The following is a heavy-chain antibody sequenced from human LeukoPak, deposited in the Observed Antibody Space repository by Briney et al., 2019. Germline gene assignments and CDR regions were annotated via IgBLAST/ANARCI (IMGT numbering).Heavy chain of an antibody. CDR2: INHSGST. CDR3: ARDIVVVPATFDP. J-gene: IGHJ5*02. Sequence: SETLSLTCAVYGGSFSGYYWSWIRQPPGKGLEWIGEINHSGSTNYNPSLKSRVTISVDTSKNQFSLKLSSVTAADTAAYYCARDIVVVPATFDPWGQGTLVTVSS. D-gene: IGHD2-2*01. V-gene: IGHV4-34*01. CDR1: GGSFSGYY.